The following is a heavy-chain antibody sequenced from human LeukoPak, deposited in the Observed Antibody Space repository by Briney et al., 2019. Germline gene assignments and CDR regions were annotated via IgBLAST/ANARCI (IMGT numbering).Heavy chain of an antibody. CDR2: INHSGST. J-gene: IGHJ3*02. D-gene: IGHD3-3*01. CDR1: GGSFSGYY. CDR3: ARAPISSSAFDI. Sequence: SETLSLTCAVYGGSFSGYYWSWIRQPPGKGLEWIGEINHSGSTNYNPSLKSRVTISVGTSKNQFSLKLSSVTAADTAVYYCARAPISSSAFDIWGQGTMVTVSS. V-gene: IGHV4-34*01.